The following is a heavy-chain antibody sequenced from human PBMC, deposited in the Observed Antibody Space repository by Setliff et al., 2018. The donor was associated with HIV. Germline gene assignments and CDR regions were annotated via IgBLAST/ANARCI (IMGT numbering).Heavy chain of an antibody. V-gene: IGHV7-4-1*02. CDR2: LNTETGNP. CDR1: GYTFTTYG. Sequence: ASVKVSCKASGYTFTTYGISWVRQAPGQGFEWMGWLNTETGNPMYAQGFRGRFVFSLDTSVSTTYLQINSLKAEDTAMYYCARVGSYWSTFDYWGQGALVTVSS. J-gene: IGHJ4*02. D-gene: IGHD1-26*01. CDR3: ARVGSYWSTFDY.